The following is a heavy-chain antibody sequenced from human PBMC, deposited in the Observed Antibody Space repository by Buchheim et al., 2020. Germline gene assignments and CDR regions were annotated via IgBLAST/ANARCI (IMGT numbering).Heavy chain of an antibody. Sequence: QVQLQESGPGLVKPSQTLSLTCAVSGGSISSGGYSWSWIRQPPGKGLEWIGYIYYSGSTYYNPSLKSRVTTSVDTSKNQFSLKLSSVTAADTAVYYCARGLHGSGSRYGMDVWGQGTT. V-gene: IGHV4-30-4*07. CDR1: GGSISSGGYS. CDR3: ARGLHGSGSRYGMDV. J-gene: IGHJ6*02. D-gene: IGHD3-10*01. CDR2: IYYSGST.